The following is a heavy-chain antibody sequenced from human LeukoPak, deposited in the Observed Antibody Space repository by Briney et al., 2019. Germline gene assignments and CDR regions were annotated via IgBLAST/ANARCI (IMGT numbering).Heavy chain of an antibody. CDR1: GGTFSSYA. V-gene: IGHV1-69*06. D-gene: IGHD2-15*01. CDR3: ARGYCSGGSCDGFDY. Sequence: VASVKVSCKASGGTFSSYAISWERQAPGQGLEWMGGIIPIFGTANYAQKFQGRVTITADKSTSTAYMELSSLRSEDTAVYYCARGYCSGGSCDGFDYWGQGTLVTVSS. CDR2: IIPIFGTA. J-gene: IGHJ4*02.